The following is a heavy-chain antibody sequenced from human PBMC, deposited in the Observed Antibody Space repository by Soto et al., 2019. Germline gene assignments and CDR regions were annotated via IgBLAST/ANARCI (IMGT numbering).Heavy chain of an antibody. CDR1: GFTFSSYG. V-gene: IGHV3-33*01. CDR3: ARFPIIYDFWGGYYTGLWNQ. J-gene: IGHJ4*02. D-gene: IGHD3-3*01. Sequence: SGGSLRLSCAASGFTFSSYGMHWVRQAPGKGLEWVAVIWYDGSNKYYADSGKGRFTISRDNSKNTLYLQMNSLRAEDTAVYYCARFPIIYDFWGGYYTGLWNQWGTGTVATVSS. CDR2: IWYDGSNK.